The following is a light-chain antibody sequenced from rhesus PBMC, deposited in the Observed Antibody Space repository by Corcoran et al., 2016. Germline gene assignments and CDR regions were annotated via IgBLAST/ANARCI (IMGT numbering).Light chain of an antibody. Sequence: QVILTQSPATLSLSPGERATLSCRASQSVSSYLAWYQQKPGQAPRLLIFGASSRATAIPDRVRGKGSGTDFPLTIRGLEPEDVGVYHCYQHSSGYSFGQGTKVEIK. CDR1: QSVSSY. CDR3: YQHSSGYS. CDR2: GAS. J-gene: IGKJ2*01. V-gene: IGKV3-10*01.